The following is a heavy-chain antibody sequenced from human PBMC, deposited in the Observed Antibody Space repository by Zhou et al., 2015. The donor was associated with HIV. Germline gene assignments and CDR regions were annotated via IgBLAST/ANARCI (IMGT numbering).Heavy chain of an antibody. J-gene: IGHJ4*02. CDR1: GDSFSSYA. D-gene: IGHD6-13*01. CDR2: IIPIFGTA. Sequence: QVQLVQSGAEVKKPGSSVKVSCKAFGDSFSSYAINWVRQAPGQGLEWMGGIIPIFGTANYAQKFQGRVTITADKSTSTAYMELSSLRSEDTAVYYCAREPDLTGFSSSWYGGFDYWGQGTLVIVSS. CDR3: AREPDLTGFSSSWYGGFDY. V-gene: IGHV1-69*06.